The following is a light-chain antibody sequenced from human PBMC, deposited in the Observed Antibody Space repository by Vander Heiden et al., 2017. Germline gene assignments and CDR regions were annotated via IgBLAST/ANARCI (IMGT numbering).Light chain of an antibody. CDR1: PSVGSH. CDR2: EAS. Sequence: EIVMTRSPATLSVSPGERATLSCRASPSVGSHLAWYQQRPGQAPRLLIYEASTRATGIPARFSGSGSGTEFTLTISSLQSEDFAVYYCQQYDNWPPYTFGQGTKLEI. V-gene: IGKV3-15*01. J-gene: IGKJ2*01. CDR3: QQYDNWPPYT.